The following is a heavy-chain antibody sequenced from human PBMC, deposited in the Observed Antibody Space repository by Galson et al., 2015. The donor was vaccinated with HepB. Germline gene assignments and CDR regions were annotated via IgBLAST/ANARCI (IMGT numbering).Heavy chain of an antibody. V-gene: IGHV3-30*04. D-gene: IGHD2-21*01. CDR3: AKDGIVALPVSEYFYGMDV. Sequence: SLRLSCAASGFTFSSYAMHWVRQAPGKGLEWVAVISYDGSNKYYADSVKGRFTISRDNSKNTLYLQMNSLRAEDTAVYYCAKDGIVALPVSEYFYGMDVWGQGTTVTVSS. CDR1: GFTFSSYA. J-gene: IGHJ6*02. CDR2: ISYDGSNK.